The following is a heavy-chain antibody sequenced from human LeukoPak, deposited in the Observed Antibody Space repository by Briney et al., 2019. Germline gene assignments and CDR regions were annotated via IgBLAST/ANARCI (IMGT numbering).Heavy chain of an antibody. CDR3: ARGAKYQLLCNYDYYMDV. Sequence: AETLSLSCTVSGGSISSHYWSWIRQPPGKGLEWIGYIYYSGSTNYNPSLMSRVTISVDTSKNQISLKLSYVTAQETAVYYCARGAKYQLLCNYDYYMDVWGKGTTVTVSS. CDR2: IYYSGST. V-gene: IGHV4-59*11. D-gene: IGHD2-2*01. J-gene: IGHJ6*03. CDR1: GGSISSHY.